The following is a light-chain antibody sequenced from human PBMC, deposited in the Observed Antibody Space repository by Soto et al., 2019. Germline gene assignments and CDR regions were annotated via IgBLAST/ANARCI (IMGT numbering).Light chain of an antibody. CDR2: DAS. J-gene: IGKJ1*01. CDR1: QNIGDN. Sequence: MTQSPDTLSVSPGERARLSCTASQNIGDNLAWYHQKPGQAPRLLIYDASNRATGIPARFSGSGSGTDFTLAISSLEPEDFAVYYCQEYNTWPWTFGQGTKVDI. CDR3: QEYNTWPWT. V-gene: IGKV3D-15*01.